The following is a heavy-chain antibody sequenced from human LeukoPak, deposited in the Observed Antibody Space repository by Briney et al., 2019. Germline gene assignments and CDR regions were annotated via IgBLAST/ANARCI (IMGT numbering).Heavy chain of an antibody. CDR2: ISYDGSNK. CDR3: AKDLEYYYDSSGYYPPGY. D-gene: IGHD3-22*01. V-gene: IGHV3-30*18. J-gene: IGHJ4*02. CDR1: GFTFSSYG. Sequence: GGSLRLSCAASGFTFSSYGMHWVRQAPGKGLEWVAVISYDGSNKYYADSVKGRFTISRDNSKNTLYLQMNSLRAEDTAVYYCAKDLEYYYDSSGYYPPGYWGQGTLVTVSS.